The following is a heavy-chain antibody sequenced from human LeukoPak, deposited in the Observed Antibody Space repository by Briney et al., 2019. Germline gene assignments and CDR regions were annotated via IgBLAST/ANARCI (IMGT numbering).Heavy chain of an antibody. J-gene: IGHJ4*02. CDR2: IYTSGST. Sequence: PSETLSLTCTVSGDSISSGSYYWNWIRQPAGKGLEWIGRIYTSGSTNYNPSLKSRVTMSVDTSKNQFSLKLSSVTAADTAVYYCARSGRSGWYLLDYWGQGTLVTVSS. D-gene: IGHD6-19*01. CDR3: ARSGRSGWYLLDY. CDR1: GDSISSGSYY. V-gene: IGHV4-61*02.